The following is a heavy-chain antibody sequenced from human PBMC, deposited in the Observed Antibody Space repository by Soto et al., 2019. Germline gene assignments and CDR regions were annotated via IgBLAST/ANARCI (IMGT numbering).Heavy chain of an antibody. D-gene: IGHD6-13*01. Sequence: EVQLVESGGGLVQPGGSLRLSCAASGFTFSSYRMHWVRQAPGKGLVWVSRINSDGSSTSYADSVKGRFTISRDNAKNTLYLQKNSLRAEDTAVYYCAKGSSSWRGWYFDLWGRGTLVTVSS. V-gene: IGHV3-74*01. CDR1: GFTFSSYR. CDR3: AKGSSSWRGWYFDL. J-gene: IGHJ2*01. CDR2: INSDGSST.